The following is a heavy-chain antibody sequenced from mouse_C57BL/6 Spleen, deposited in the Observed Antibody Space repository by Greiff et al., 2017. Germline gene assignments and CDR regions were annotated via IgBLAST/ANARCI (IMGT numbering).Heavy chain of an antibody. D-gene: IGHD1-1*01. Sequence: EVQLQQSGTVLARPGASVKMSCKTSGYTFTSYWMHWVKQRPGQGLEWIGAIYPGNSDTSYNQKFKGKVKLTAVTSASTAYMELSSLTNEDSAVYYCTREDYGSSYWYFDVWGTGTTVTVSS. CDR2: IYPGNSDT. CDR1: GYTFTSYW. V-gene: IGHV1-5*01. J-gene: IGHJ1*03. CDR3: TREDYGSSYWYFDV.